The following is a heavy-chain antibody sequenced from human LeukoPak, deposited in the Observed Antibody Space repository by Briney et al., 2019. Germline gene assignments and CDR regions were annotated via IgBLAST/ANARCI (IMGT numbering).Heavy chain of an antibody. CDR3: ARGWSGGYYGSGSYYNVPFDY. CDR1: GYTFTGYY. D-gene: IGHD3-10*01. CDR2: INPSGAYT. J-gene: IGHJ4*02. Sequence: ASVKVSCKASGYTFTGYYMHWVRQAPGQGLEWMGMINPSGAYTSYAQKFQGRVTMTRNTSISTAYMELSSLRSEDTAVYYCARGWSGGYYGSGSYYNVPFDYWGQGTLVTVSS. V-gene: IGHV1-46*01.